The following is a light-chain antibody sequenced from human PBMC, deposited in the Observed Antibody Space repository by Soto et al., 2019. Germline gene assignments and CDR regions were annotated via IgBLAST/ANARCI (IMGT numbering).Light chain of an antibody. Sequence: DIQMTQSPSSLSASVGDRVTITCRASQGISHYLNWYQQKPGKAPHLLIYAASSLQSGVPSRFSGSGSGTDFTLTNRSLQPEDFATYYCQQSYSTPLTFGRGTKVEIK. J-gene: IGKJ1*01. CDR3: QQSYSTPLT. V-gene: IGKV1-39*01. CDR1: QGISHY. CDR2: AAS.